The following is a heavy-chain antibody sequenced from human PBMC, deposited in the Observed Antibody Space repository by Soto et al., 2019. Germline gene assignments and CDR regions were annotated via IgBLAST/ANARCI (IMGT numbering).Heavy chain of an antibody. Sequence: GGSLRLSCVASGFPFSIYSMNWVRQAPGKGLEWSSYITSDTNTIKYADTVKGRFTISRDNAKNLVYLQMNSLRDEDTAVYFCARSVEGHFDYWGQGTVVTVSS. J-gene: IGHJ4*02. CDR3: ARSVEGHFDY. D-gene: IGHD6-19*01. CDR1: GFPFSIYS. CDR2: ITSDTNTI. V-gene: IGHV3-48*02.